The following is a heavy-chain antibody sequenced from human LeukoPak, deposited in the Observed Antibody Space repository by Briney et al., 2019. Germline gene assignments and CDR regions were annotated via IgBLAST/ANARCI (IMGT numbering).Heavy chain of an antibody. Sequence: GASVKVSCKASGYTFTSYGISWVRQAPGQGLEWMGWISAYNGNTNYAQKLQGRVTMTTDTSTSTAYMELRSLRSGDTAVYYCARDIVVVVAATRTFDYWGQGTLVTVSS. CDR1: GYTFTSYG. J-gene: IGHJ4*02. D-gene: IGHD2-15*01. CDR3: ARDIVVVVAATRTFDY. V-gene: IGHV1-18*01. CDR2: ISAYNGNT.